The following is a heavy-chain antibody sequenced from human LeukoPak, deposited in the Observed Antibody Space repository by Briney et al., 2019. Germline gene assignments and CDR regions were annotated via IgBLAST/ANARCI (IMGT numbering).Heavy chain of an antibody. D-gene: IGHD6-13*01. Sequence: ASVKVSCKASGGTFSSYAISWVRQAPGQGPEWMGRIIPIFGTANYAQKFQGRVTITTDESTSTAYMELSSLRSEDTAVYYCARELFSSSWYVRDFDYWGQGTLVTVSS. CDR1: GGTFSSYA. J-gene: IGHJ4*02. V-gene: IGHV1-69*05. CDR2: IIPIFGTA. CDR3: ARELFSSSWYVRDFDY.